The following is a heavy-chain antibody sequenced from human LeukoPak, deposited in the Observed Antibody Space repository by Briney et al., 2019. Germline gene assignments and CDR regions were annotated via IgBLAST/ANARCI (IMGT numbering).Heavy chain of an antibody. CDR3: ARHSSGYLSYFDY. V-gene: IGHV4-59*08. CDR2: IYYCGST. Sequence: SETLSLTCTVSGGSISSYHWSWIRQPPGKGLEWIGYIYYCGSTNYNPSLKSRVTISLDTSKNQFSLKVSSVTAADTAVYYCARHSSGYLSYFDYWGQGTLVPVSS. D-gene: IGHD3-22*01. J-gene: IGHJ4*02. CDR1: GGSISSYH.